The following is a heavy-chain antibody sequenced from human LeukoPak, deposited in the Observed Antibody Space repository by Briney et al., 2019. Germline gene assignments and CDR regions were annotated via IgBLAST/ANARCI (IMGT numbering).Heavy chain of an antibody. D-gene: IGHD6-13*01. V-gene: IGHV3-7*01. CDR1: GFIVSSNY. CDR2: IKQDGSEK. J-gene: IGHJ4*02. CDR3: ASGPGYSSSWYPARAFFDY. Sequence: GGSLRLSCAGSGFIVSSNYMSWVRQAAGKGLEWVANIKQDGSEKYYVDSVKGRFTISRDNAKNSLYLQMNSLRAEDTAVYYCASGPGYSSSWYPARAFFDYWGQGTLVTVSS.